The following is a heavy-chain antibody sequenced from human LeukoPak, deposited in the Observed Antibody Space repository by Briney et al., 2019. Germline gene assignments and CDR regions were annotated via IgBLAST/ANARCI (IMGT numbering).Heavy chain of an antibody. CDR2: INPDSGVT. V-gene: IGHV1-2*02. CDR1: GYTFTGYY. Sequence: ASVRVSCKASGYTFTGYYMHWVRQAPGQGLEWMGWINPDSGVTHYAQSFQGRVTMTRDTSISTAYMELSRLRSDDTAVYYCARSRNNHFDYRGQGTLVTVSS. D-gene: IGHD1-14*01. CDR3: ARSRNNHFDY. J-gene: IGHJ4*02.